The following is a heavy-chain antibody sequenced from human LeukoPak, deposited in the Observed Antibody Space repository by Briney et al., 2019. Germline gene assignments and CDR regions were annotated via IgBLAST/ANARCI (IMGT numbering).Heavy chain of an antibody. J-gene: IGHJ3*02. D-gene: IGHD1-26*01. CDR1: GFTFSSYA. Sequence: GRSLRLSCAASGFTFSSYAMHWVRQAPGKGLEWVAVISYDGSNKYYADSVKGRFTISGDNSKNTLYLQMNSLRAEDTAVYYCARDRQVVVGATIAWDAFDIWGQGTMVTVSS. CDR3: ARDRQVVVGATIAWDAFDI. V-gene: IGHV3-30-3*01. CDR2: ISYDGSNK.